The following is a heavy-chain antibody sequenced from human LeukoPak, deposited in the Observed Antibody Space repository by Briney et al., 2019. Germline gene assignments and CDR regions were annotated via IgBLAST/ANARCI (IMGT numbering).Heavy chain of an antibody. J-gene: IGHJ4*02. CDR2: INHSGST. V-gene: IGHV4-34*01. Sequence: PSETLSLTCAVYGGSFSGYYWSWIRQPPGKGLEWIGEINHSGSTNYNPSLKSRVTISVDTSKNQFSLKLSSVTAADTAVYYCARGWYSSSRLFDYWGQGTLVTVSS. CDR3: ARGWYSSSRLFDY. D-gene: IGHD6-13*01. CDR1: GGSFSGYY.